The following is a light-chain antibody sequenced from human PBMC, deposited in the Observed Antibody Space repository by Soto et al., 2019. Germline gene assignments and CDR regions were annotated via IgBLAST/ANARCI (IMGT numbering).Light chain of an antibody. CDR3: HYGNSPPWT. Sequence: EIVLTQSPGTLSLSPGERATLSCRASQSISSSSLAWHQQKPGQAPRLLICGASSRATGIPDRFSVSGSGTDFTLSIRSLEPEDFALYYCHYGNSPPWTFGQGTKVDIK. J-gene: IGKJ1*01. V-gene: IGKV3-20*01. CDR1: QSISSSS. CDR2: GAS.